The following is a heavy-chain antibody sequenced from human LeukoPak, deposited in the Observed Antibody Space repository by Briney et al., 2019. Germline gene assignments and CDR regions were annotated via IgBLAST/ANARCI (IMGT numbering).Heavy chain of an antibody. Sequence: KPSETLPLTCSVSGGSISSDIYYWGWIRQPPGKGLEWIGSIYNSGSTYYYPSLRGRITVSVDRTKNQFSLKLNSVTAADTAVYYCARHVASYDFDYWSQGTLVTVSS. D-gene: IGHD2-21*01. CDR3: ARHVASYDFDY. J-gene: IGHJ4*02. CDR1: GGSISSDIYY. V-gene: IGHV4-39*01. CDR2: IYNSGST.